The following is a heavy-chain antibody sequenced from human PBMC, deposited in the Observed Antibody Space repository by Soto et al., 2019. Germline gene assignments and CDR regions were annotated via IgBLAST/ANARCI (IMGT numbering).Heavy chain of an antibody. CDR3: ARLGAARRKRYFDY. J-gene: IGHJ4*02. CDR1: GGSISSGGYY. V-gene: IGHV4-31*03. CDR2: IYYSGST. D-gene: IGHD6-6*01. Sequence: SETLSLTCTVSGGSISSGGYYWSWIRQHPGKGLEWIGYIYYSGSTYYNPSLKSRVTISVDTSKNQFSLKLSSVTAADTAVYYCARLGAARRKRYFDYWGQGTLVTVSS.